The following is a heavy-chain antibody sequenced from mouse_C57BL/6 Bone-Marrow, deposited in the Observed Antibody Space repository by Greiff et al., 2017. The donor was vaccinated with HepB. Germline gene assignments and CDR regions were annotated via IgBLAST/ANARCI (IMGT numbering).Heavy chain of an antibody. V-gene: IGHV1-26*01. CDR2: INPNNGGT. J-gene: IGHJ2*01. CDR3: ARWPLILDY. CDR1: GYTFTDYY. Sequence: EVQLQQSGPELVKPGASVKISCKASGYTFTDYYMNWVKQSHGKSLEWIGDINPNNGGTSYNQKFKGKATLTVDKSSSTAYMELRSLTSEDSAVYYCARWPLILDYWGQGTTLTVSS.